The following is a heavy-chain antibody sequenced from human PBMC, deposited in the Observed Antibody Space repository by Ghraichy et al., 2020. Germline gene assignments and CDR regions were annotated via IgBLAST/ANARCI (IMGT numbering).Heavy chain of an antibody. CDR2: INHSGST. J-gene: IGHJ4*02. D-gene: IGHD6-6*01. V-gene: IGHV4-34*01. CDR1: GGSFSGYF. CDR3: ARMRRHLVGGDY. Sequence: SQTLSLTCAVYGGSFSGYFWNWIRQRPGKGLEWSGEINHSGSTNYNPSLKSRVTISVDMSSKNQFSLRPTSVTAADTAVYYCARMRRHLVGGDYWGQGTLVTVSS.